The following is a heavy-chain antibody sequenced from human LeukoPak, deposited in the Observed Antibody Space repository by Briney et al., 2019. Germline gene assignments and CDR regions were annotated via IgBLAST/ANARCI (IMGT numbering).Heavy chain of an antibody. CDR3: ARDLDYDAFDI. Sequence: EASVKVSCKASGGTFSSYAISWVRQAPGQGLEWMGGITPIFGTANYAQKFQGRVTITADESTSTAYMELSSLRSEDTAVYYCARDLDYDAFDIWGQGTMVTVSS. D-gene: IGHD3-16*01. V-gene: IGHV1-69*13. CDR2: ITPIFGTA. CDR1: GGTFSSYA. J-gene: IGHJ3*02.